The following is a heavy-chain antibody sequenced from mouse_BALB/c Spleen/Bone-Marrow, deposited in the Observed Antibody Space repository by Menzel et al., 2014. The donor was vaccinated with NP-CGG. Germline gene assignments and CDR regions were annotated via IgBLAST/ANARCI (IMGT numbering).Heavy chain of an antibody. J-gene: IGHJ3*01. CDR1: GFTFSNYG. CDR2: INYNGDGI. V-gene: IGHV5-6-3*01. CDR3: ARGVDPHSWFAF. Sequence: EVKLLESGGGLVQPGGSLKLSCAASGFTFSNYGMSWVRQTPDKRLELVANINYNGDGIYYPDSVKGRFTISRDNAKNTLSLQMTSLRSEDSAMYYCARGVDPHSWFAFWGRGTLVTVSA.